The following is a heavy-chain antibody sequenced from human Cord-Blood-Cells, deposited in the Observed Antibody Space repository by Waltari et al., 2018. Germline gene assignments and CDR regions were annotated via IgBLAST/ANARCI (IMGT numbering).Heavy chain of an antibody. CDR2: IYTSGST. D-gene: IGHD2-21*01. CDR3: ARVAPCGGDCFHFDY. J-gene: IGHJ4*02. V-gene: IGHV4-4*07. Sequence: QVQLQESGPGLVKPSETLSLTCPVSGGSHSCYYWRWTRQPPGKGLEWIGRIYTSGSTNYNPSLKSRVTMSVDTSKNQFSLKLSSVTAADTAVYYCARVAPCGGDCFHFDYWGQGTLVTVSS. CDR1: GGSHSCYY.